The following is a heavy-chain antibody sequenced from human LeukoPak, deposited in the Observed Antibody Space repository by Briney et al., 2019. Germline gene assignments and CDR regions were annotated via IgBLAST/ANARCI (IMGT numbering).Heavy chain of an antibody. V-gene: IGHV3-33*01. CDR2: IWYDGNNK. D-gene: IGHD4-17*01. Sequence: GGSLRLACAASGFTFSSCGMHWVRQAPGKGLEWVAVIWYDGNNKYYADSVKGRFTISRDNSKSTLYLQMNSLRAEDTAVYYCARDMGFGDYGLDYWGQGTLVTVFS. J-gene: IGHJ4*02. CDR3: ARDMGFGDYGLDY. CDR1: GFTFSSCG.